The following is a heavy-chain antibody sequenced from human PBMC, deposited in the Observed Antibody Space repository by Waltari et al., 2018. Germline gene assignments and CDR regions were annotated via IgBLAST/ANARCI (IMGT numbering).Heavy chain of an antibody. CDR1: GYTFTDYY. CDR2: VDPEDGET. D-gene: IGHD2-15*01. Sequence: EVQLVQSGAEVKKPGATVKISCKVSGYTFTDYYMHWVQQAPGKGLEWMGLVDPEDGETIYAEKFQGRVTKTADTSTDTAYMELSSLRSEDTAVYYCATGNRYCSGGSCYSDYYYYMDVWGKGTTVTVSS. V-gene: IGHV1-69-2*01. CDR3: ATGNRYCSGGSCYSDYYYYMDV. J-gene: IGHJ6*03.